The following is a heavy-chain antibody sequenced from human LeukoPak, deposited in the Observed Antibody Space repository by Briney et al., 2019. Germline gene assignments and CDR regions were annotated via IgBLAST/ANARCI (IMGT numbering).Heavy chain of an antibody. V-gene: IGHV3-73*01. Sequence: GGSLRLSCAASGFTFSGSAMHWVRQASGKGLEWVGRIRSRANNYATAYAASVKGRFTISRDDSKNTAYLQMNSLKTYDTAVYFCSSGLSVLRSNNTPVDYWGQGTLVTVSS. J-gene: IGHJ4*02. D-gene: IGHD4-17*01. CDR2: IRSRANNYAT. CDR1: GFTFSGSA. CDR3: SSGLSVLRSNNTPVDY.